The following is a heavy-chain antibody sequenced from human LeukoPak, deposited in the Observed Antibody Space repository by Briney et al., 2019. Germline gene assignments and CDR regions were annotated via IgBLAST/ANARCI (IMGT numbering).Heavy chain of an antibody. CDR3: ARQYYFDY. CDR1: GGSISSYY. V-gene: IGHV4-59*08. CDR2: IYYSGST. J-gene: IGHJ4*02. Sequence: SETLSLTCTVSGGSISSYYWSWIRQPPGKGLEWIGYIYYSGSTYYNPSLKSRVTISVDTSKNQFSLKLSSVTAADTAVYYCARQYYFDYWGQGTLVTVSS.